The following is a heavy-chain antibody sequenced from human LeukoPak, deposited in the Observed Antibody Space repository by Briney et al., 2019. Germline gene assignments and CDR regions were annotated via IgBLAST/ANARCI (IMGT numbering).Heavy chain of an antibody. V-gene: IGHV3-15*01. CDR2: IKSKTDGETT. Sequence: GGSLRLSCAASGFTVTTKSMAWVRQAPGKGLEWVGRIKSKTDGETTDYAAPVKGRFTISRDDSKNTLDLQMNSLKTEDTAVYYCTTVHYYGSGSYNYWGQGTLVTVSS. D-gene: IGHD3-10*01. J-gene: IGHJ4*02. CDR3: TTVHYYGSGSYNY. CDR1: GFTVTTKS.